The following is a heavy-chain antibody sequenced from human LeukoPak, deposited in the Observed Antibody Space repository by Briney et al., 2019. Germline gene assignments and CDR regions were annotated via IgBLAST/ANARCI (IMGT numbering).Heavy chain of an antibody. CDR1: GGTFSSYA. CDR2: VIPILGIA. J-gene: IGHJ4*02. CDR3: ARRYYYGSGSYYNTYYFDX. Sequence: AASVKVSCKASGGTFSSYAISWVRQAPGQGLEWMGRVIPILGIANYAQKFQGRVTITADKSTSTACMELSSLRSEDTAVYYCARRYYYGSGSYYNTYYFDXXGQGTLXTVSS. V-gene: IGHV1-69*04. D-gene: IGHD3-10*01.